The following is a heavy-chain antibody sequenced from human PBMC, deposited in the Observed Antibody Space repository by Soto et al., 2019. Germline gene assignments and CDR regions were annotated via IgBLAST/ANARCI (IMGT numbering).Heavy chain of an antibody. CDR2: IKHDGSER. J-gene: IGHJ4*02. D-gene: IGHD3-10*01. V-gene: IGHV3-7*01. CDR1: GFRFNTNW. Sequence: ESGGGLVQPGGSLRLSCAASGFRFNTNWMSRVRQAPGKGLEWVANIKHDGSERNHVDSVRGRFTISIDNAKSSLYLQMNSLRVEDTAVYYCARELSWSGRDYWGQGTLVIVSP. CDR3: ARELSWSGRDY.